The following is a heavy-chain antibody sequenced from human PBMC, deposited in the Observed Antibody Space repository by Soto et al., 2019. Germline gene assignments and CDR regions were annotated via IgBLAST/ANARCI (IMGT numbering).Heavy chain of an antibody. V-gene: IGHV3-48*03. J-gene: IGHJ3*02. CDR2: ISSSGSTI. D-gene: IGHD6-6*01. Sequence: EVQLVESGGGLVQPGGSLRLSCAASGFTFSSYEMNWVRQAPGKGLEWVSYISSSGSTIYYADSVKGRFTISRDNAKNSLYLQMNSLRAEDTAVYYCARVRSSSSGNAFDIWGQGTMVTVSS. CDR1: GFTFSSYE. CDR3: ARVRSSSSGNAFDI.